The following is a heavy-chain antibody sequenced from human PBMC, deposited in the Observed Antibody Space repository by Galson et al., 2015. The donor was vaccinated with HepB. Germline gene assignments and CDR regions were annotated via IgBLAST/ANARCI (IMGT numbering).Heavy chain of an antibody. CDR2: ISSSSTI. CDR3: ARERGSYYFDY. Sequence: SLRLSCAASGFTFSSYSMNWVRQAPGKGLEWVSYISSSSTIYYADSVKGRFTISRDNAKNSLHLQMNSLRDEDTAVYYCARERGSYYFDYWGQGTLVTVSS. V-gene: IGHV3-48*02. J-gene: IGHJ4*02. CDR1: GFTFSSYS. D-gene: IGHD1-26*01.